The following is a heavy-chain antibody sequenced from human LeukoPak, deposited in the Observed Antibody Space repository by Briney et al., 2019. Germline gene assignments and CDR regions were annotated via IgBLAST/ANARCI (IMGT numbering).Heavy chain of an antibody. D-gene: IGHD3-16*02. CDR1: GFTFNSYA. J-gene: IGHJ4*02. Sequence: GGSLRLSCAASGFTFNSYAMSWVRQAPGKGLEWVGNIKQDGSEKYYVDSVKGRFTISRDNAKNSLYLQMNSLRAEDTAVYYCARADYDYVWGSYRQYYFDYWGQGTLVTVSS. CDR2: IKQDGSEK. CDR3: ARADYDYVWGSYRQYYFDY. V-gene: IGHV3-7*04.